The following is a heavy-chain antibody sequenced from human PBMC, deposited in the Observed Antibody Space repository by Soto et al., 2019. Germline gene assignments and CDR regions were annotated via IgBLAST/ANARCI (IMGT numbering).Heavy chain of an antibody. CDR1: GFTFDDYA. D-gene: IGHD1-26*01. V-gene: IGHV3-9*01. J-gene: IGHJ4*02. CDR3: AKARQWELLSHFDY. Sequence: EVQLVESGGGLVQPGRSLRRSCAASGFTFDDYAMHWVRQAPGKGLEWVSGISWNSGSIGYADSVKGRFTISRDNAKNSLYLQMNSLRAEDTALYYCAKARQWELLSHFDYWGQGTLVTVSS. CDR2: ISWNSGSI.